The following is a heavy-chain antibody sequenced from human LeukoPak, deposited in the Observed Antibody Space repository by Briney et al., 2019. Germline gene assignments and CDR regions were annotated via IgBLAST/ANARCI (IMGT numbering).Heavy chain of an antibody. CDR1: GVTFTNYN. CDR2: ITSTTNYM. D-gene: IGHD2-2*01. V-gene: IGHV3-21*01. J-gene: IGHJ4*02. CDR3: ARSLLPSAFGY. Sequence: GGSLRLSCAASGVTFTNYNMAWVRQAPGKGLEWVSSITSTTNYMDYADSVKGRLTISRDNAKNSLYLQMNSLRADDTAIYYCARSLLPSAFGYWGQGTLVTVSS.